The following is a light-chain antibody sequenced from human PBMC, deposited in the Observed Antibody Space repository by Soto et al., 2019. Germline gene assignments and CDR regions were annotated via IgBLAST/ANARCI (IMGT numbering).Light chain of an antibody. J-gene: IGLJ3*02. V-gene: IGLV1-36*01. Sequence: QSVLLQPSSVSEAPRQRVTISCSGGSSNIGSHAVTWYQQVPGQTPKLLIYYDDLRPSGVSDRFSGSKSGTSASLAISGLQSEDEADYSCSSWDDSLVGVVFGGGTKLTVL. CDR1: SSNIGSHA. CDR3: SSWDDSLVGVV. CDR2: YDD.